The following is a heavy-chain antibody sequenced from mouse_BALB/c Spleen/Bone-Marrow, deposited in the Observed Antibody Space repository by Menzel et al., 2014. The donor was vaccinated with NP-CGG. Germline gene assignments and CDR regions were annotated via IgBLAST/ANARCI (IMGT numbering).Heavy chain of an antibody. J-gene: IGHJ2*01. Sequence: EVKLVESGAELVKPGASVKLSCTASGFNITDTYMHWVQQRPEQGLEWIGRIYPANGNTNYDPKFQGKATITADTSSNTHYLQVSRLTAEDTAVYYCSYGSSYDYFDYWGQGTTLTVSS. CDR1: GFNITDTY. CDR3: SYGSSYDYFDY. D-gene: IGHD1-1*01. V-gene: IGHV14-3*02. CDR2: IYPANGNT.